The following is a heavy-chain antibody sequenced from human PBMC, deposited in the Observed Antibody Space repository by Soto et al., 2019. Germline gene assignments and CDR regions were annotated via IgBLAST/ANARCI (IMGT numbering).Heavy chain of an antibody. V-gene: IGHV3-11*06. CDR1: GFTFSDYY. CDR3: ARGVTSNYGDYYDAFDI. D-gene: IGHD4-17*01. Sequence: PGGSLRLSCAASGFTFSDYYMSWIRQAPGKGLEWVSYISSSSSYTNYADSVKGRFTISRDNAKNSLYLQMNSLRAEDTAVYYCARGVTSNYGDYYDAFDIWGQGTMVIVSS. J-gene: IGHJ3*02. CDR2: ISSSSSYT.